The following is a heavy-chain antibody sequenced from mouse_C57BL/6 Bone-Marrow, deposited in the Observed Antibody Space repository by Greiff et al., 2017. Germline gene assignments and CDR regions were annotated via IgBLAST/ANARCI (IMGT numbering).Heavy chain of an antibody. Sequence: VQLQQPGAELVKPGASVKLSCKASGYTFTSYWMNWVKQRPGQGLEWIGMIHPSGGSTNYNEKFKSKATLTVDKSSSTAYMQLSSLTSEDSAVYYCARKGLLRDFDYWGQGTTLTVSS. CDR3: ARKGLLRDFDY. CDR1: GYTFTSYW. V-gene: IGHV1-64*01. D-gene: IGHD1-1*01. CDR2: IHPSGGST. J-gene: IGHJ2*01.